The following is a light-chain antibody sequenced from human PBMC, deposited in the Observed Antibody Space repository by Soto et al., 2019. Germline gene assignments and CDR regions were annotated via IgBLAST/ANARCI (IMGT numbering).Light chain of an antibody. J-gene: IGKJ1*01. V-gene: IGKV3-15*01. Sequence: EIVMTQSPPTLSVVPGERATLSCRASQSVSSNLAWYQHKPGQAPRLLTYGASTRATGIPARFSGSGSGTEFTLTISSLQPEDFAVYYCQQYYNWPRTFGQGTKVDIK. CDR2: GAS. CDR3: QQYYNWPRT. CDR1: QSVSSN.